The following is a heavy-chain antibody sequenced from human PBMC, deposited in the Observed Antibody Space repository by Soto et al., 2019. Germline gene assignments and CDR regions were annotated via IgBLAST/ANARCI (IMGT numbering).Heavy chain of an antibody. CDR1: GGTFINYS. Sequence: QVQLVQSAAEVKKPGSSVKVSCKASGGTFINYSFSWMRQAPGQGLEWMGGIVPMSGGPNSAQKFHDRLTITADESTGTVTMQLSSLTSDDTAVYYCARVGIRLIPADLGGGYHFQGLDVWGQGTTVTVS. CDR2: IVPMSGGP. CDR3: ARVGIRLIPADLGGGYHFQGLDV. D-gene: IGHD2-2*01. J-gene: IGHJ6*02. V-gene: IGHV1-69*01.